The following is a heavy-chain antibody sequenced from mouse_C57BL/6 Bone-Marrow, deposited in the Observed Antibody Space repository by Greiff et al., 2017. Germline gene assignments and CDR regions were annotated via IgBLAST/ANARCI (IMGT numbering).Heavy chain of an antibody. CDR2: IYPRSGNT. J-gene: IGHJ3*01. Sequence: QVQLQQSGAELARPGASVTLSCKASGYTFTSYGISWVKQRTGQGLEWIGVIYPRSGNTYYNEKFKGKATLTADKSSSTAYMALRNLTSEDSAVYFCANYGSRAYWGQGTLVTVSA. CDR1: GYTFTSYG. D-gene: IGHD1-1*01. CDR3: ANYGSRAY. V-gene: IGHV1-81*01.